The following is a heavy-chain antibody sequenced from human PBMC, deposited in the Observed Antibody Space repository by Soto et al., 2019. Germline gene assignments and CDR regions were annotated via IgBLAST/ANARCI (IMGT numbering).Heavy chain of an antibody. D-gene: IGHD3-10*01. CDR3: ARGVYGSGNYYAGPSAFDI. CDR2: SITVFDTA. V-gene: IGHV1-69*06. Sequence: QVQLEQSGAEVKKPGSSVKVSCKASGGTLSDHGVSWLRQATGHGLEWVGGSITVFDTAKYAQKLQGRVTIAADKSTNIAYMELSSLISEATAFYYCARGVYGSGNYYAGPSAFDIWGQGTMVIVSS. J-gene: IGHJ3*02. CDR1: GGTLSDHG.